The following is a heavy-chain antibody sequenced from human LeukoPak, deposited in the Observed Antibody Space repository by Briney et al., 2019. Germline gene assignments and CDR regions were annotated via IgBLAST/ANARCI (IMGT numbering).Heavy chain of an antibody. V-gene: IGHV1-58*02. CDR3: ARGKRQRRYYYYMDV. CDR1: GFTFTSSA. Sequence: AASVKVSCKASGFTFTSSAMQWVRQARGQRLEWIGWIVVGSGNTNYAQKFQERVTITRDMSTSTAYMELSSLRSEDTAVYYCARGKRQRRYYYYMDVWGKGTTVTISS. J-gene: IGHJ6*03. CDR2: IVVGSGNT.